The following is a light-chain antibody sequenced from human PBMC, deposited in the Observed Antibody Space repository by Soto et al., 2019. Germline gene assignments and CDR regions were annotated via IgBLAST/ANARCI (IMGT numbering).Light chain of an antibody. CDR1: SSDVGGYDY. CDR2: EVT. Sequence: QSALTQPPSASGSPGQTVTISCTGTSSDVGGYDYVSWYQQHPGEAPKLIIYEVTKRPSGVPDRFSGSKSGNTASLTVSGLQAEDGADYHCASYAGGKNFYVFGTGTKVTVL. CDR3: ASYAGGKNFYV. V-gene: IGLV2-8*01. J-gene: IGLJ1*01.